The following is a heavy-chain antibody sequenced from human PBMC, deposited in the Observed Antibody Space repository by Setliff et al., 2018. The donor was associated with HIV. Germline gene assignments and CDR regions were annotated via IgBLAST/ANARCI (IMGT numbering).Heavy chain of an antibody. Sequence: PSETLSLTCTVSGGSISSGDYYWTWIRQPAGKGLQWIGRIHTSGNTNYNPSLKSRVTISVDTSKSQFSLKLNSVTAADTAVYYCGGNGYYYYYGMDVWGQGTTVTVSS. D-gene: IGHD2-8*01. CDR1: GGSISSGDYY. CDR3: GGNGYYYYYGMDV. V-gene: IGHV4-61*02. J-gene: IGHJ6*02. CDR2: IHTSGNT.